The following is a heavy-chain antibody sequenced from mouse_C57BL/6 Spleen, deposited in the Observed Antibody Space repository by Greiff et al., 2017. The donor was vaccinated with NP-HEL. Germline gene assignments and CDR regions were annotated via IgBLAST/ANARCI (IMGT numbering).Heavy chain of an antibody. CDR3: ARRGYSTWYFDV. J-gene: IGHJ1*03. D-gene: IGHD2-5*01. V-gene: IGHV5-15*04. CDR2: ISNLAYSI. CDR1: GFTFSDYG. Sequence: EVKLVESGGGLVQPGGSLKLSCAASGFTFSDYGMAWVRQAPRKGPEWVAFISNLAYSIYYADTVTGRFTISRENAKNTLYLEMSSLRSEDTAMYYCARRGYSTWYFDVWGTGTTVTVSS.